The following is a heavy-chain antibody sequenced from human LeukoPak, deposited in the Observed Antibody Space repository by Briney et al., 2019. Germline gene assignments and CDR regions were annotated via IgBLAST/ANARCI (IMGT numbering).Heavy chain of an antibody. D-gene: IGHD2-2*02. V-gene: IGHV4-4*07. J-gene: IGHJ6*03. CDR1: GGSISSYY. Sequence: SETLSLTCTVSGGSISSYYWSWIRQPAGKGLEWIGRIYTSGSTNYNPSLKSRVTISVDTSKNQFSLKLSSVTAADTAVYYCAREATDCSSTSCYRSYYYYYMDVWGKGTTVTISS. CDR3: AREATDCSSTSCYRSYYYYYMDV. CDR2: IYTSGST.